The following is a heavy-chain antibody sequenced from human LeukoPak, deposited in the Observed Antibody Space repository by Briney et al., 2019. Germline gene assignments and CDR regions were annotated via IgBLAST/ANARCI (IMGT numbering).Heavy chain of an antibody. CDR1: GGSISSNNW. Sequence: PSETLSLTCAVSGGSISSNNWWSWVRQPPGKGLEWIGEIYHSGSTNYNPSLKSRVTVSVDTSKNQFSLKLSSVTAADTAVYYCARKDFGGARAVEYWGQGTLVTVSS. CDR3: ARKDFGGARAVEY. D-gene: IGHD3-16*01. V-gene: IGHV4-4*02. J-gene: IGHJ4*02. CDR2: IYHSGST.